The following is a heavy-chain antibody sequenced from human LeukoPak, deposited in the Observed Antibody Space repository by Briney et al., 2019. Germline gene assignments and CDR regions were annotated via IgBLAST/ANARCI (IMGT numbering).Heavy chain of an antibody. Sequence: GGSLRLSCEASGFTFSRYWMHWVRQAPGKGLVWVSRIKSDGKTNYADSVKGRFTISRDHAKNTVSLQMHSLRAEDTGVYYCARAPSEVGGYYPEYFRHWGQGTLVTVSS. V-gene: IGHV3-74*01. CDR3: ARAPSEVGGYYPEYFRH. CDR2: IKSDGKT. CDR1: GFTFSRYW. J-gene: IGHJ1*01. D-gene: IGHD3-22*01.